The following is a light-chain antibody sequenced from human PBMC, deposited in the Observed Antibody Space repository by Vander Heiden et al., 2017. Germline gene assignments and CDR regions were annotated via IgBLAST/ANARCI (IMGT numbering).Light chain of an antibody. J-gene: IGKJ4*02. CDR2: DAS. CDR1: QSVSTY. V-gene: IGKV3-11*02. Sequence: EIVLTQSPATLSLSPGDGATRSSMACQSVSTYLGWYQQKPGQSPRLLIYDASDRATGVPARFSGSGSGRDFTLTISSLEPEDFAIYYCQQRSNWPAAFGEGTMVEIK. CDR3: QQRSNWPAA.